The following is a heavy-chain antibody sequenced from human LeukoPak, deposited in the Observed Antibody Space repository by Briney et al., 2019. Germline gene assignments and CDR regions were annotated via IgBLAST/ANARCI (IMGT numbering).Heavy chain of an antibody. CDR3: ARESALGMTTKRRFDY. CDR2: IYYNGNT. V-gene: IGHV4-39*07. CDR1: GGSISSNSYY. Sequence: SETLSLTCTVSGGSISSNSYYWGWIRQPPGEGLEWIGSIYYNGNTFHNPSLKSRVTISVDTSKNQFSLKLSSVTAADTAVYYCARESALGMTTKRRFDYWGQGTLVTVSS. J-gene: IGHJ4*02. D-gene: IGHD5-24*01.